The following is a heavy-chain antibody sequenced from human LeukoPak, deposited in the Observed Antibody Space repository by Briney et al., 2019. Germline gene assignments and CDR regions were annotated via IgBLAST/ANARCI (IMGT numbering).Heavy chain of an antibody. CDR1: GFTFSSYA. D-gene: IGHD6-13*01. Sequence: GGSLRLSCAASGFTFSSYAMSWVRQAPGKGLEGVSAISAAGDSTYAADSVRGRFTISRDNSKDTLYLQMNSLRAEDTAVYYCAKDPESSSWFPQHWFAPWGQGTLVTVSS. V-gene: IGHV3-23*01. J-gene: IGHJ5*02. CDR2: ISAAGDST. CDR3: AKDPESSSWFPQHWFAP.